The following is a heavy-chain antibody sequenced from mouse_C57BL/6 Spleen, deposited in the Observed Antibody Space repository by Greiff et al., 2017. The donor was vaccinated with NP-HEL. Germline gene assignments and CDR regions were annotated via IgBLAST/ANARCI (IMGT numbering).Heavy chain of an antibody. CDR2: IYPGSGNT. CDR1: GYSFTSYY. D-gene: IGHD4-1*01. CDR3: ARFQTGYYFDY. Sequence: QVQLQQSGPELVKPGASVKISCKASGYSFTSYYIHWVKLRPGQGLEWIGWIYPGSGNTKYNEKFKGKATLTADTSSSTAYMQLSSLKSEDSAVYYCARFQTGYYFDYWGQGTTLTVSS. J-gene: IGHJ2*01. V-gene: IGHV1-66*01.